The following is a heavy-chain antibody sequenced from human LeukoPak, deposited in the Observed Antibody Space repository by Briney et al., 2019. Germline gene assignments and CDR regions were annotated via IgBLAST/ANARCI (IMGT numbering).Heavy chain of an antibody. CDR3: ARATRYYYYYGMDV. Sequence: SETLSLTCTVSGGSISSYYWSWIRQPPGKGLEWIGYICYSGSANCNPSLKSRVTISVDTSKNQFSLKLSSVTAADTAVYYCARATRYYYYYGMDVWGQGTTVTVSS. V-gene: IGHV4-59*01. CDR1: GGSISSYY. J-gene: IGHJ6*02. CDR2: ICYSGSA. D-gene: IGHD4-11*01.